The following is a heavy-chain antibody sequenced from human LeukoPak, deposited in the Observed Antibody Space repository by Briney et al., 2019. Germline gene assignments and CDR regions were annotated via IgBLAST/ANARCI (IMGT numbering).Heavy chain of an antibody. CDR2: ISGSGDNT. CDR3: AKDDAWLRFGE. D-gene: IGHD3-10*01. CDR1: GLTFRSYA. J-gene: IGHJ4*02. Sequence: GGSLRLSCAASGLTFRSYAMNWVRQAPGKGLEWVSAISGSGDNTYYAHSVKGRFTISRDNSKNTLYLEVISLTAEDTAVYYCAKDDAWLRFGEWSQGTLVTVSS. V-gene: IGHV3-23*01.